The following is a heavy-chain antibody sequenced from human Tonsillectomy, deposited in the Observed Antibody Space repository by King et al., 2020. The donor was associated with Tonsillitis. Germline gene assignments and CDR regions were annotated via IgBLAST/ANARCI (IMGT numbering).Heavy chain of an antibody. V-gene: IGHV3-11*01. CDR2: ITSSGYTI. D-gene: IGHD3-10*01. CDR3: ARGYITMVRAGQAFVI. CDR1: GFTFSDYY. Sequence: VQLVESGGGLVKPGGSLRLSCAASGFTFSDYYMSWIRQTPGKGLEWVSYITSSGYTIYYADSVTGRFTISRDNAKNSLYLQMNSLRAEDTAVYYCARGYITMVRAGQAFVIWGQGTLVTVSS. J-gene: IGHJ3*02.